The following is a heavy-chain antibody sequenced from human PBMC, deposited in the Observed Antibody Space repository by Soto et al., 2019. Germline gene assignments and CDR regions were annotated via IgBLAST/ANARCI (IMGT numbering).Heavy chain of an antibody. D-gene: IGHD6-19*01. Sequence: QVQLVQSGAEVKEPGASIKLSCKASGYTFTNYYIHWVRQAPAQGLEWMGIINPSGGGTSYAQNFQGRVTMTRDTSTTTVYMELNSLRSDDTAVYYCARPPGSGWGYSFDSWGQGTLVTVSS. CDR1: GYTFTNYY. CDR2: INPSGGGT. V-gene: IGHV1-46*01. J-gene: IGHJ4*02. CDR3: ARPPGSGWGYSFDS.